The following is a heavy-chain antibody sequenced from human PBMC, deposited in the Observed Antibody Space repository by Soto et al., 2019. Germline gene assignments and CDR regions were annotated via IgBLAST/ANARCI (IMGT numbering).Heavy chain of an antibody. Sequence: PAETLSLTCTVSGGSISSYYWSWIRQPPGKGLEWIVYIYYSGSTNYNPSLKSRVTISVDTSKNQFSLKLSSVTAADTAVYYCARDLRSRMDVWGQGTTVTVSS. CDR1: GGSISSYY. J-gene: IGHJ6*02. D-gene: IGHD3-10*01. V-gene: IGHV4-59*01. CDR3: ARDLRSRMDV. CDR2: IYYSGST.